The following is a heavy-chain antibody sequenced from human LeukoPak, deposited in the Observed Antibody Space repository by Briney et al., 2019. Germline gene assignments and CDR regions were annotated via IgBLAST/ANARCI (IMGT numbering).Heavy chain of an antibody. V-gene: IGHV3-33*01. CDR3: ARDWGSIGVTGLFDY. J-gene: IGHJ4*02. CDR2: IWYDGSKE. D-gene: IGHD6-19*01. Sequence: GGSLRLSCAASGFTFSSFGMHWVRQAPGKGLEWVAVIWYDGSKEYYADSVKGRFTISRDNSKNTVYLQVNSLRVEDTAVYYCARDWGSIGVTGLFDYWGQGTLVTVSS. CDR1: GFTFSSFG.